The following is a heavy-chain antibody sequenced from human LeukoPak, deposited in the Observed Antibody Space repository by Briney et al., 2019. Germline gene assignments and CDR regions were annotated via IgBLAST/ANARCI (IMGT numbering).Heavy chain of an antibody. J-gene: IGHJ3*02. D-gene: IGHD4-17*01. CDR2: ISGDGSAT. CDR3: AKDWAVTPRRGDAFDI. Sequence: AGSLRLSCAASGFTFDDYAMHWVRQAPGKGLEWVSLISGDGSATYYADSVKGRFTISRDNSKNSLYVQMNSLRTEDTALYYCAKDWAVTPRRGDAFDIWGQGTMVTVSS. V-gene: IGHV3-43*02. CDR1: GFTFDDYA.